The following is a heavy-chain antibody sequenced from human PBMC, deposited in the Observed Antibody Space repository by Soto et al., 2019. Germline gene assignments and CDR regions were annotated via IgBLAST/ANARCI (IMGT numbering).Heavy chain of an antibody. CDR2: INHSGST. D-gene: IGHD3-16*01. CDR3: ARPRGRWLQSPLDY. Sequence: SETLSLTCXVSGGSISSSSSFWGWIRQPPGKGLEWIGTINHSGSTNSNPSLKSRVTISVDTSKNQFSLKLSSVTAADTAVYYCARPRGRWLQSPLDYWGQGTLVTVSS. J-gene: IGHJ4*02. CDR1: GGSISSSSSF. V-gene: IGHV4-39*01.